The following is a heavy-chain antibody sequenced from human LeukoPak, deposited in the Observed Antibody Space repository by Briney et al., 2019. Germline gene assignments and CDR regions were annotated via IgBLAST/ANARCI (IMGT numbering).Heavy chain of an antibody. CDR2: INSDGSST. D-gene: IGHD3-9*01. CDR3: ARDPTGGYHDILTGYVY. J-gene: IGHJ4*02. Sequence: GGSLRLSCAASGFTFSSYWMHWVRQAPGKGLVWVSRINSDGSSTSYADSVKGRFTISRDNAKNTLYLQMNSLRAEDTAVYYCARDPTGGYHDILTGYVYWGQGTLVTVSS. V-gene: IGHV3-74*01. CDR1: GFTFSSYW.